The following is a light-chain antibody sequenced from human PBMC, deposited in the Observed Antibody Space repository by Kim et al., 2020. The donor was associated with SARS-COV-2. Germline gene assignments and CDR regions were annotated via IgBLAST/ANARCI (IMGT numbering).Light chain of an antibody. CDR2: YDS. V-gene: IGLV3-21*04. Sequence: SYELTQPPSASVASGKTARVSRGGNSIGSKRVYLYQQKSGQAPVLVIYYDSDRPSGIPERFSGSNSGNTATLTISRVEAGDEADYYCQVWDSSSDHRVVFGGGTQLTVL. CDR1: SIGSKR. J-gene: IGLJ2*01. CDR3: QVWDSSSDHRVV.